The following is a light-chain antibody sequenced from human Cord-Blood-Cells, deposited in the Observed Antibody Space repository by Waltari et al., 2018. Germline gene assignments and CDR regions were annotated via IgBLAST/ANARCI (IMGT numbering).Light chain of an antibody. V-gene: IGKV1-5*03. CDR1: QSISSW. CDR3: QQYNSYSMYS. J-gene: IGKJ2*03. CDR2: KAS. Sequence: DIQMTQSPSTLSASVGDRVTITCRASQSISSWLAWYQQKPGKAPKLLIYKASSLESGVPSRCSGSGSVTEFTLTISSLQPDDFATYYCQQYNSYSMYSFGQGTKLEIK.